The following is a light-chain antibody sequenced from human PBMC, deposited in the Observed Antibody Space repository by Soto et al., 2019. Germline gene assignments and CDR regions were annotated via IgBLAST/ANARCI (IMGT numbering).Light chain of an antibody. CDR2: GAS. CDR1: QSVSSSY. V-gene: IGKV3-20*01. Sequence: EIVLTQSPGTLSLSPGERATLSCRASQSVSSSYLAWYQQKPGQAPRLLIYGASSRATGIPDRFSGSGSGTDFNLTISRLEPEDFAVDYCQQDGSSPTWTFGQGTNVEIK. J-gene: IGKJ1*01. CDR3: QQDGSSPTWT.